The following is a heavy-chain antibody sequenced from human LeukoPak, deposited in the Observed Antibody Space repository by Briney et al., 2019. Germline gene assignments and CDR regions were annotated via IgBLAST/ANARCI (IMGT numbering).Heavy chain of an antibody. Sequence: GGSLRLSCAASGFTFSSYSMNWVRQAPGKGLEWVSFISSSSSYIYYADSVKGRFTISRDNAKNSLYLQMNSLRAEDTAVYYCVRGGKSDCSGGTCYDYWGQGTLVTVSS. CDR3: VRGGKSDCSGGTCYDY. J-gene: IGHJ4*02. CDR2: ISSSSSYI. V-gene: IGHV3-21*01. CDR1: GFTFSSYS. D-gene: IGHD2-15*01.